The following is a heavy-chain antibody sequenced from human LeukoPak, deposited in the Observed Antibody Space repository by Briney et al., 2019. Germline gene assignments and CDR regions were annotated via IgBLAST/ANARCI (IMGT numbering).Heavy chain of an antibody. CDR3: ARVAHGVVNWFGP. Sequence: SQTLSLTCTVSGGSISSGGYYWSWIRQHPGKGLEWIGYIYYSGSTYYNPSLKSRVTISVDTSKNQFSLKLSSVTAADTAVYYCARVAHGVVNWFGPWGQGTLVTVSS. CDR2: IYYSGST. CDR1: GGSISSGGYY. J-gene: IGHJ5*02. D-gene: IGHD3-3*01. V-gene: IGHV4-31*03.